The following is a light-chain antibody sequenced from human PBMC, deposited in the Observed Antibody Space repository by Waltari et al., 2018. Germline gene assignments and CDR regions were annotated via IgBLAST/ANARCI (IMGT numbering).Light chain of an antibody. CDR3: MQPVRWPPG. J-gene: IGKJ3*01. V-gene: IGKV2-30*02. Sequence: VVLTQSPLFLPVTLGQPASISCRAPESLVHNGGYIYLNLFHQRPGQSPRRLFYKVSNWDFGVPGRFSASGSATDFTLNISRVEADDVGVYFCMQPVRWPPGFGPGTRVDIK. CDR2: KVS. CDR1: ESLVHNGGYIY.